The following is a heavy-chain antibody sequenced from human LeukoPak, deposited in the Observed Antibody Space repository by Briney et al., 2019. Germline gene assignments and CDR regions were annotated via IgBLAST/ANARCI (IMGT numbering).Heavy chain of an antibody. V-gene: IGHV3-11*01. Sequence: GGSLRLSCAASGFTFSDYYMSWIRQAPGKGLEWVSYISSSGSTVYHADSVKGRFTISRDNAKNSLYLQMNSLRAEDTAVYYCASPEDSSGYYYVDFDYWGQGTLVTVSS. CDR2: ISSSGSTV. J-gene: IGHJ4*02. CDR1: GFTFSDYY. CDR3: ASPEDSSGYYYVDFDY. D-gene: IGHD3-22*01.